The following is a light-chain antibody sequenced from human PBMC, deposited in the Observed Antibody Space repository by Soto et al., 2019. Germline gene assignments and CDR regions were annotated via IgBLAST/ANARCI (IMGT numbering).Light chain of an antibody. J-gene: IGLJ3*02. CDR2: DTT. CDR3: LLSYSGTNWV. CDR1: TGAVTSGHY. Sequence: QAVVTQEPSLTVSPGGTVPLTCGSSTGAVTSGHYPYWFQQKPGQAPRTLIYDTTNKHSWTPARFSGSLLGGKAALTLAGAQTDDEADYYCLLSYSGTNWVFGGGTKITVL. V-gene: IGLV7-46*01.